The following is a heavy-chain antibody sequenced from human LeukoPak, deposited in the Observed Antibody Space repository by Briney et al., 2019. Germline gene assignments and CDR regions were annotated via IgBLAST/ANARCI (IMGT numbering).Heavy chain of an antibody. Sequence: ASVKVSCKASGYTFTSYYMHWVRQAPGQGLEWTGIINPSGGSTSYAQKFQGRVTMTRDMSTSTVYMELSSLRSEDTAVYYCAGDQAARYFDYRGQGTLVTVSS. CDR3: AGDQAARYFDY. D-gene: IGHD6-6*01. V-gene: IGHV1-46*01. CDR2: INPSGGST. CDR1: GYTFTSYY. J-gene: IGHJ4*02.